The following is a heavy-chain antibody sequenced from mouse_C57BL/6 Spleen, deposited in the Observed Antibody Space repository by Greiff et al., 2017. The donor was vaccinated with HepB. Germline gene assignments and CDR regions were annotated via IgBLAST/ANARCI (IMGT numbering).Heavy chain of an antibody. CDR3: ARGDYYYGSGYGDY. V-gene: IGHV1-59*01. J-gene: IGHJ2*01. Sequence: QVQLKQPGAELVRPGTSVKLSCKASGYTFTSYWMHWVKQRPGQGLEWIGVIDPSDSYTNYNQKFKGKATLTVDTSSSTAYMQHSSLTSEDSAVYYCARGDYYYGSGYGDYWGQGTTLTVSS. D-gene: IGHD1-1*01. CDR2: IDPSDSYT. CDR1: GYTFTSYW.